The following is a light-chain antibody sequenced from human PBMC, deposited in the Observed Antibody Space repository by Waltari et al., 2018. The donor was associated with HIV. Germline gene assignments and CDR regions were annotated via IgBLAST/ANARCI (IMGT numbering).Light chain of an antibody. CDR1: QSVFYSSNHKNY. Sequence: DIVMTQSPESLAVSLGERATIKCKSSQSVFYSSNHKNYLSWYQQKPGQPPKLIIYWASSRQSGVPDRFSGSGSGTDFTLTSSSLQAEDVAVYFCQQTYTIPPTFGGGTKVEIK. V-gene: IGKV4-1*01. J-gene: IGKJ4*01. CDR3: QQTYTIPPT. CDR2: WAS.